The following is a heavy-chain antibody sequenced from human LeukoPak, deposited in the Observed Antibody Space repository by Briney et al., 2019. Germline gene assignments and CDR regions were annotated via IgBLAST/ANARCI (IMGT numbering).Heavy chain of an antibody. D-gene: IGHD3-22*01. Sequence: SETLSLTCTVSGGSIRSSYYYWGWIRQPPGKGLEWIGSIYDSGSTYYNPSLKSRVTISVDTSKNQFSLKLSSVTAADTAVYYCARAAGDYYDSSGYTTLEAFDIWGQGTMVTVSS. CDR2: IYDSGST. V-gene: IGHV4-39*01. J-gene: IGHJ3*02. CDR1: GGSIRSSYYY. CDR3: ARAAGDYYDSSGYTTLEAFDI.